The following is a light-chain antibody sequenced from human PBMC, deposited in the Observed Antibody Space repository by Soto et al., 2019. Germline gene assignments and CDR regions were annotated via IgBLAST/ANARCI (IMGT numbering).Light chain of an antibody. CDR3: QQYNSWPFT. CDR1: QSVSSN. CDR2: GAS. J-gene: IGKJ3*01. V-gene: IGKV3-15*01. Sequence: EIVMTQSPATLSVSPGERATLSCRASQSVSSNLAWYQQKPGQAPRLLIYGASTRAIGIPARFSGSGSGTEFTLTISSLQSEDFAVYYCQQYNSWPFTFGPGTKVHIK.